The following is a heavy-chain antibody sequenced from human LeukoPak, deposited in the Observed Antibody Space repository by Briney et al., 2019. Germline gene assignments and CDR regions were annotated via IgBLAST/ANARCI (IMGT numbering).Heavy chain of an antibody. V-gene: IGHV1-24*01. Sequence: ASVKVSSKVAGYTLNEVSMHWVRQAPGKGREWMGGFDPEDGERIYAQKFQGRVTMTEDTSTDTAYMELSSLTSGDTAMYYCATENFGLGSPFDPWGQGTLVTVSS. CDR3: ATENFGLGSPFDP. D-gene: IGHD3-16*01. CDR1: GYTLNEVS. CDR2: FDPEDGER. J-gene: IGHJ5*02.